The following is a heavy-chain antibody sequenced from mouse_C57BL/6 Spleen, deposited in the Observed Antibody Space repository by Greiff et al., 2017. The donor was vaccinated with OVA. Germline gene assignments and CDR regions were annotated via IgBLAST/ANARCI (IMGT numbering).Heavy chain of an antibody. J-gene: IGHJ2*01. D-gene: IGHD2-3*01. CDR2: ISSGGDYI. V-gene: IGHV5-9-1*02. CDR1: GFTFSSYA. Sequence: EVKLMESGEGLVKPGGSLKLSCAASGFTFSSYAMSWVRQTPEKRLEWVAYISSGGDYIYYADTVKGRFTISRDNARNTLYLQMSSLKSEDTAMYYCTRDGWSYYFDDWGQGTTLTVSS. CDR3: TRDGWSYYFDD.